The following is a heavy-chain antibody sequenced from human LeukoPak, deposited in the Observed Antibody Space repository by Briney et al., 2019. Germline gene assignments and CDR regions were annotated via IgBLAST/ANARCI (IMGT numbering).Heavy chain of an antibody. V-gene: IGHV3-13*01. Sequence: GALRLSCAASGFTFSSYDMHWVRQATGKGLEWVSAIGTAGDTYYPGSVKGRFTISRENAKNSLYLQMNSLRAGDTAVYYCARADRDCSSTSCYTDAFDIWGQGTTVTVSS. CDR1: GFTFSSYD. CDR3: ARADRDCSSTSCYTDAFDI. J-gene: IGHJ3*02. CDR2: IGTAGDT. D-gene: IGHD2-2*02.